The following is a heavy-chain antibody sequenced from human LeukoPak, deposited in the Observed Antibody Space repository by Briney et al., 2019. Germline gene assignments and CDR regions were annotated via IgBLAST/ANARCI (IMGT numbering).Heavy chain of an antibody. Sequence: SETLSLTCTVSVSGDSFSSYHWSWLRQPPGKGLEWXGYISSSGSTSYNTSLKSRVTISVDTSKNQFSLKLSSVTAADTAVYYCARVGRGDHTWGSYSCDHWGQGTLVSVSS. CDR1: GDSFSSYH. CDR3: ARVGRGDHTWGSYSCDH. J-gene: IGHJ1*01. CDR2: ISSSGST. D-gene: IGHD3-16*01. V-gene: IGHV4-59*01.